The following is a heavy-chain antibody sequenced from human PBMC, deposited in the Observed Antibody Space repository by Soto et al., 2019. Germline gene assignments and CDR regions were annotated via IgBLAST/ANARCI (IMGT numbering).Heavy chain of an antibody. J-gene: IGHJ4*02. CDR2: IYYSGST. Sequence: SETLSLTCAVSGGSISSGGYYWSWIRQHPGKGLEWIGNIYYSGSTSYNPSLKSRVTISEDTSKNQFSLKLSSVTAADTAVYYCARRSGSYYMFDYWGQGTLVTVSS. CDR1: GGSISSGGYY. V-gene: IGHV4-31*11. D-gene: IGHD3-10*01. CDR3: ARRSGSYYMFDY.